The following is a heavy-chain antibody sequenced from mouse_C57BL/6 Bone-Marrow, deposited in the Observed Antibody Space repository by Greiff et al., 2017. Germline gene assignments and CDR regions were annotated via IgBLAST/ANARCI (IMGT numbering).Heavy chain of an antibody. J-gene: IGHJ4*01. Sequence: VQLQQSGAELVRPGASVKFSCTASGFTIKDDYMHWVKQRPEQGLEWIGWIDPENGDTEYASKFQGKATITADTSSNTAYLQLSSLTSEDTAVYYGTPGVLWGNSDAMDYWGQGTSVTVSA. CDR1: GFTIKDDY. D-gene: IGHD2-1*01. CDR2: IDPENGDT. V-gene: IGHV14-4*01. CDR3: TPGVLWGNSDAMDY.